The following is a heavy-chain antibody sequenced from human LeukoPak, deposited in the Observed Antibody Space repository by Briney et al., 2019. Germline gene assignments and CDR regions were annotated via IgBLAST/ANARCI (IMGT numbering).Heavy chain of an antibody. CDR3: AKDGVKYYYYYYGMDV. J-gene: IGHJ6*02. V-gene: IGHV3-23*01. D-gene: IGHD2-21*01. CDR2: ISGSGGST. CDR1: GFTFSSYA. Sequence: SGGSLRLSCAASGFTFSSYAMSWVRQAPGKGLEWVSAISGSGGSTYYADSVKGRFTISRDNSKNTLYLQMNSLRAEDTAVYYCAKDGVKYYYYYYGMDVWGQGTTVTVSS.